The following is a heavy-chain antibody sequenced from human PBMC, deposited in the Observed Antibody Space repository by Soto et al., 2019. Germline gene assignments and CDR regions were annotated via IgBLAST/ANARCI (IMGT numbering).Heavy chain of an antibody. D-gene: IGHD2-21*01. Sequence: PGGSLRLSCAASGFTLSSYAMSWVRQAPGKGLEWVSAISGSGGSTYYADSVKGRFTISRDNSNNTLSLQMHILRVEDTAVYFCAKGGHYSLFDIWGQGTMVTVSS. CDR1: GFTLSSYA. J-gene: IGHJ3*02. CDR3: AKGGHYSLFDI. CDR2: ISGSGGST. V-gene: IGHV3-23*01.